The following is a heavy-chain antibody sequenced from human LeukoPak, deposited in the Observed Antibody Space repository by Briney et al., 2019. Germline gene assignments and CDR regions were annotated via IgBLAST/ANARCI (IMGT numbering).Heavy chain of an antibody. Sequence: GGSLRLSCAASGYRFSPYWMSWVRQTPGKGLEWVANINQDGSEKYYVDSVKGRFTISRDNAKNSLYLQMNSLRAEDTAVFYCARAGSLWFGESKLDYWGQGTLVTVTS. J-gene: IGHJ4*02. CDR2: INQDGSEK. CDR1: GYRFSPYW. V-gene: IGHV3-7*01. CDR3: ARAGSLWFGESKLDY. D-gene: IGHD3-10*01.